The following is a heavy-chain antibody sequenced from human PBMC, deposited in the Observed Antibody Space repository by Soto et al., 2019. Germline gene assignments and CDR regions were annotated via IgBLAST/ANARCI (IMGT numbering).Heavy chain of an antibody. Sequence: RLSCATSGFPFSDYYMSRIRQAPGKGLEWLSHISPKSTYRNYADSVKGRFTISRDNTKSSLFLRMNSLGVEDTAVYYCARGGGGGLFEHWGQGVLVTVSS. CDR2: ISPKSTYR. J-gene: IGHJ4*02. CDR1: GFPFSDYY. D-gene: IGHD2-21*01. CDR3: ARGGGGGLFEH. V-gene: IGHV3-11*06.